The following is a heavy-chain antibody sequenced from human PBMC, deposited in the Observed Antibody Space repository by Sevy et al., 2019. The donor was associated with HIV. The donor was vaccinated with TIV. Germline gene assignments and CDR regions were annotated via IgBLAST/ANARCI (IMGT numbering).Heavy chain of an antibody. J-gene: IGHJ3*02. CDR2: IYYSGST. CDR3: ARQGGYQLPAAFDI. D-gene: IGHD5-18*01. CDR1: GGSISSYY. V-gene: IGHV4-59*08. Sequence: SETLSLTCTVSGGSISSYYWSRIRQPPGKGLEWIGHIYYSGSTNYNPSLKSRVTISVDTSKNQFSLKLSSVTAADTAVYYCARQGGYQLPAAFDIWGQGTMVTVSS.